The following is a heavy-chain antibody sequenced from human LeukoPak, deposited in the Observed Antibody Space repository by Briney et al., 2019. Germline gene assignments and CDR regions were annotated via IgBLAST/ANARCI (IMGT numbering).Heavy chain of an antibody. CDR1: GFTFNSYW. J-gene: IGHJ4*02. D-gene: IGHD2-8*01. CDR2: IKQDGSEK. V-gene: IGHV3-7*01. CDR3: ASFSGYAGFSAHFDY. Sequence: GGSLRLSCAASGFTFNSYWMSWVRQAPGKGLEWVANIKQDGSEKYYVDSVKGRFTISRDNAKNSLYLQMNSLRAEDTAVYYCASFSGYAGFSAHFDYWGQGTPVTVS.